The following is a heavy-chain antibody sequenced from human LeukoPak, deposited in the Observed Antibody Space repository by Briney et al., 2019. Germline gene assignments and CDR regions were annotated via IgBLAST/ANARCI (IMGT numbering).Heavy chain of an antibody. CDR3: GSTNHNPSLKSRVTISVDTSKNQFSLKLSSVTAADTALYYCARHAYYYDSSGYYYFDY. CDR2: IYYSGST. J-gene: IGHJ4*02. D-gene: IGHD3-10*01. Sequence: SETLSLTCTVSGGSISSYYWSWIRQPPGKGLEWIGYIYYSGSTNHNPSLKSRVTISVDTSKNQFSLKLSSVTAADTAVYYSGSTNHNPSLKSRVTISVDTSKNQFSLKLSSVTAADTALYYCARHAYYYDSSGYYYFDYWGQGTLVTVSS. V-gene: IGHV4-59*08. CDR1: GGSISSYY.